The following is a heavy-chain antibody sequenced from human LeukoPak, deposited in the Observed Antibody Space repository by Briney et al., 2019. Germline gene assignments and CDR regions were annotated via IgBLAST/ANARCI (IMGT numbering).Heavy chain of an antibody. V-gene: IGHV3-23*01. CDR3: GRDLNWGAFDI. D-gene: IGHD7-27*01. CDR1: GFTFSSYG. CDR2: ISGSGGNT. J-gene: IGHJ3*02. Sequence: GGTLRLSCAASGFTFSSYGMSWVRQAPGKGLEWVSFISGSGGNTYYADSVRGRFTISRDNSRSMVWLQMNSLTAEDTAMYYCGRDLNWGAFDIRGLGTLVTVSS.